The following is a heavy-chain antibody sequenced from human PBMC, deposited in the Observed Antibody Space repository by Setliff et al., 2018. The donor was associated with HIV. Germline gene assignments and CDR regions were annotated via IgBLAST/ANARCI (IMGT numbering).Heavy chain of an antibody. V-gene: IGHV4-4*07. CDR3: TRDLWGDDYYYNNMDV. Sequence: SETLSLTCSVSGASITSHNWSWIRQAAGKGLEWIGRIYTRGNTNHNPSLRSRVTMSVDTSKNQFSLEVTSVTAADTAVYYCTRDLWGDDYYYNNMDVWGKGTTVTVS. D-gene: IGHD2-21*02. CDR2: IYTRGNT. J-gene: IGHJ6*03. CDR1: GASITSHN.